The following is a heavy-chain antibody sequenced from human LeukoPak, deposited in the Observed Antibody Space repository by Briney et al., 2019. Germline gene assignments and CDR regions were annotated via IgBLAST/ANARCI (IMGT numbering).Heavy chain of an antibody. J-gene: IGHJ4*02. CDR2: ISSSSSTI. V-gene: IGHV3-48*01. CDR3: AKASSSEYYFDY. Sequence: GGSLRLSCAASGFTFSSYSMNWVRQAPGKGLEWVSYISSSSSTIYYADSVKGRFTISRDNSKNTLYLQMNSLRAEDTAVYYCAKASSSEYYFDYWGQGTLVTVST. CDR1: GFTFSSYS. D-gene: IGHD6-6*01.